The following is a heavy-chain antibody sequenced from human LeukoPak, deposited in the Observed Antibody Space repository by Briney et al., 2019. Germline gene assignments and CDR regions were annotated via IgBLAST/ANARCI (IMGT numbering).Heavy chain of an antibody. Sequence: GASVKVSCKASGYTFTGYYIHWVRQAPGQGLEWMGWINPNSGDTNYAQKFQGRVTMTRDTSVSTAYMELSSLRSDDTAVYYCAREDATTLDYWGQGTLVTVSS. CDR3: AREDATTLDY. CDR2: INPNSGDT. CDR1: GYTFTGYY. V-gene: IGHV1-2*02. J-gene: IGHJ4*02. D-gene: IGHD2-15*01.